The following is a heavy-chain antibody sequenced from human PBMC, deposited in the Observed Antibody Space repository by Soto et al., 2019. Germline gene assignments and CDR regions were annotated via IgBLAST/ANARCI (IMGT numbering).Heavy chain of an antibody. V-gene: IGHV4-39*07. D-gene: IGHD2-2*01. CDR1: GGSITSSSYY. Sequence: SETLSLTCTVSGGSITSSSYYWGWIRQPPGKGLEWIGSIYYSGSTYYNPSLKSRVTISVDTSKNQFSLKLSSVTAADTAVYYCARGWVVPAAMQDYYYYGMDVWGQGTSVTVSS. J-gene: IGHJ6*02. CDR3: ARGWVVPAAMQDYYYYGMDV. CDR2: IYYSGST.